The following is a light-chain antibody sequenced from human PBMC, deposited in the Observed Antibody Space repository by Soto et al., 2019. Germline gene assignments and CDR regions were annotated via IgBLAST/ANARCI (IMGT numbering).Light chain of an antibody. V-gene: IGLV2-23*01. CDR3: CSYAGSNTYV. J-gene: IGLJ1*01. CDR2: EGS. CDR1: SSDVGSYNL. Sequence: QSVLTQPASVSESPGQSITISCTGTSSDVGSYNLVSWYQQHPGEAPKLMIYEGSKRPSGVSNRFSGSKSGNTASLTISGLQAEDEADYYCCSYAGSNTYVFGTGTKLTVL.